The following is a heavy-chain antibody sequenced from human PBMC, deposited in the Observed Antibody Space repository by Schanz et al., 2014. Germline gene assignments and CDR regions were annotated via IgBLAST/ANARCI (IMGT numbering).Heavy chain of an antibody. J-gene: IGHJ4*02. CDR2: VCYDGSKK. CDR3: AKDLAVAGDY. CDR1: GFTFSSNA. V-gene: IGHV3-30*18. D-gene: IGHD6-19*01. Sequence: VQLLESGGGLVQPGGSLRLSCAASGFTFSSNAMCWVRQAPGKGLEWVAVVCYDGSKKYYADSVKGRFTISRDNSKNTLYLQLTSLSAEDTAVYYCAKDLAVAGDYWGPGTLVTVSS.